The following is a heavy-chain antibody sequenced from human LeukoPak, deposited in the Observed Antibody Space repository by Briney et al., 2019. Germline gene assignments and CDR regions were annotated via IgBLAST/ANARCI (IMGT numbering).Heavy chain of an antibody. CDR1: GFTLSHYY. D-gene: IGHD2-15*01. CDR2: INSNSYI. CDR3: AREGGFCFGETCRYFDY. V-gene: IGHV3-69-1*01. J-gene: IGHJ4*02. Sequence: GGSLRLSCAASGFTLSHYYMTWIRQAPGKGLEWVASINSNSYIYYADSVKGRFTISRDNAKNSLYLQMNSLGAEDTAVYYCAREGGFCFGETCRYFDYWGQGTLVTVSS.